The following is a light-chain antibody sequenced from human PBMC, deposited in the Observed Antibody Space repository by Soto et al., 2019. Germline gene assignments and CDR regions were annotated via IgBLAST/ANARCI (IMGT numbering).Light chain of an antibody. Sequence: EIVMTQSPATLSVSPGERATLSCRASQSVNSNYLAWYQQKPGQAPRLLIYGASTRATGIPARFSGSGSGTEFTLTISSLQSEDFAVYYCQQYNNWPMTFGQGTKVDIK. CDR1: QSVNSN. J-gene: IGKJ1*01. CDR3: QQYNNWPMT. V-gene: IGKV3-15*01. CDR2: GAS.